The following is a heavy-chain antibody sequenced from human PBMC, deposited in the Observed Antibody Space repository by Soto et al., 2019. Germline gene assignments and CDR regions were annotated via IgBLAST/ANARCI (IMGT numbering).Heavy chain of an antibody. D-gene: IGHD3-16*01. Sequence: QVPLVASGGGLVQPGGSLRLSCAASGFTFSDYYMSWLRQPPGKGLEWVSYISKSGSIIHFADSVKGRFAISRDNAKNTLYLQMGSLRAADTALYSSARDLSPYSDYYDESTSETWFDPWGQGTLVTVSS. J-gene: IGHJ5*02. V-gene: IGHV3-11*01. CDR3: ARDLSPYSDYYDESTSETWFDP. CDR2: ISKSGSII. CDR1: GFTFSDYY.